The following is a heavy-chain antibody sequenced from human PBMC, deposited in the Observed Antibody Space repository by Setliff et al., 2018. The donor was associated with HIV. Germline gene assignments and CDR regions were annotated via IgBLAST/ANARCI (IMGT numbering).Heavy chain of an antibody. Sequence: GGSLRLSCAASGFTFSIYAMTWVRRVPGKGLEWLSYISGGSTLIQYADSVKGRFTVSRDNVDNSLSLQMNNLRAEDAAFYYCATGGGGSSGSRWFDYWGRGTLVTVSS. J-gene: IGHJ4*02. CDR3: ATGGGGSSGSRWFDY. CDR1: GFTFSIYA. D-gene: IGHD2-15*01. V-gene: IGHV3-48*01. CDR2: ISGGSTLI.